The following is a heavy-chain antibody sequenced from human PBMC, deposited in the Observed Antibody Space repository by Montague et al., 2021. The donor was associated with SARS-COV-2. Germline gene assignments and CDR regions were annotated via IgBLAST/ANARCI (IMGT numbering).Heavy chain of an antibody. V-gene: IGHV4-34*01. CDR2: INHSGST. CDR3: ARGSVDIVVMVAATPPYFDY. CDR1: GGSFSGYY. J-gene: IGHJ4*02. Sequence: SETLSLTCAVYGGSFSGYYWSWIRQPPGKGLEWIGEINHSGSTNYNPSLKSRVTISVDTSKNQFSLKLSSVTAADTAVYYCARGSVDIVVMVAATPPYFDYWGQGTLVTVSS. D-gene: IGHD2-15*01.